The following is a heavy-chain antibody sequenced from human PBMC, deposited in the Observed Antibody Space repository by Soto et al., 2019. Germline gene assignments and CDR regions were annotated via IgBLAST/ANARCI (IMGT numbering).Heavy chain of an antibody. CDR1: GFTFSSYA. J-gene: IGHJ4*02. CDR3: AKDPPYYDFWSGYYQGSWAFDY. Sequence: EVQLLESGGGLVQPGGSLRLSCAASGFTFSSYAMSWVRQAPGKGLEWVSAISGSGGSTYYADSVKGRFTISRDNSKNTLYLQMNSLSAEDTAVYYCAKDPPYYDFWSGYYQGSWAFDYWGQGTLVTVSS. CDR2: ISGSGGST. V-gene: IGHV3-23*01. D-gene: IGHD3-3*01.